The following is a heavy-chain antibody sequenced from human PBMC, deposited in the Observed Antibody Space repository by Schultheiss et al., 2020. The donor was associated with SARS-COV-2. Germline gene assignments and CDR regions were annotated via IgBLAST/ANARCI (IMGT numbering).Heavy chain of an antibody. CDR3: ARGGARPRWPAPTQSFHNWFDP. D-gene: IGHD2-2*01. V-gene: IGHV4-39*07. Sequence: SGPTLVKPTQTLTLTCTFSGFSLSTSGMCVSWIRQPPGKGLEWIGEINHSGSTNYNPSLKSRVTISVDTSKNQFSLKLSSVTAADTAVYYCARGGARPRWPAPTQSFHNWFDPWGQGTLVTVSS. CDR2: INHSGST. J-gene: IGHJ5*02. CDR1: GFSLSTSGM.